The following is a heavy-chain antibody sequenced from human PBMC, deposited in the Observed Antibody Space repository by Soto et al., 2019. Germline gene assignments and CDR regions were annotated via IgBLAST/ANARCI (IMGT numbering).Heavy chain of an antibody. CDR1: GGAFTSYA. CDR3: ARSMHGQDLTCKSNNCHGIYKD. Sequence: QVQLVQSGAEVRKPGSSVKVSCKASGGAFTSYAVSWVRQAPGQGLEWMGDFIPRSAAAHYAQKFEGRVTITADESTSTAYMELSSLRADDTALYYCARSMHGQDLTCKSNNCHGIYKDWGQGTLVTVSS. CDR2: FIPRSAAA. J-gene: IGHJ4*02. D-gene: IGHD2-8*01. V-gene: IGHV1-69*01.